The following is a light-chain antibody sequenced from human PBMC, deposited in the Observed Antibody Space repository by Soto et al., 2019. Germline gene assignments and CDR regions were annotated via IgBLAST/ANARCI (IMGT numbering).Light chain of an antibody. CDR1: QTISRS. Sequence: EVVLTQSPATLSLSPGERATLSCRASQTISRSLAWYQHKPGQAPRLLIYDVSDRVTGIPARFSGSGSGTDFTLTISSLEPEDFAVYYCQLRRNWSPFGQGTKLEIK. V-gene: IGKV3-11*01. CDR3: QLRRNWSP. CDR2: DVS. J-gene: IGKJ2*01.